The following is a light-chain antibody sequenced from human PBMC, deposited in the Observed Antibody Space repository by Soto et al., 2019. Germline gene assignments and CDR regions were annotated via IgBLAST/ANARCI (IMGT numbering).Light chain of an antibody. CDR2: DAS. CDR1: ESVSSRY. J-gene: IGKJ5*01. V-gene: IGKV3D-20*01. Sequence: EIVLTQSPVTLSLSPGERATLSCGASESVSSRYLAWYQQKPGLAPRILIYDASIRATGIPDRFSGSGSGTDFTLTISSLEPEDFAVYYCQQYGSIPPITFGQGTRLEIK. CDR3: QQYGSIPPIT.